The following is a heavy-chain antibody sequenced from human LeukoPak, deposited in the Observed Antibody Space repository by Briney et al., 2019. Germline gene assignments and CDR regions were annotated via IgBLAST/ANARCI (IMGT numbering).Heavy chain of an antibody. CDR2: IYPDDSNT. CDR1: GYNFPDFW. J-gene: IGHJ4*02. CDR3: ARHRPGPGGVLAYCGGDCPGPFDY. D-gene: IGHD2-21*02. Sequence: KIPCKASGYNFPDFWIAWVRQMPGKGLEWMGIIYPDDSNTRYSPSFQGQVTISADKSISTAYLQWSSLKASDTAMYYCARHRPGPGGVLAYCGGDCPGPFDYWGQGTLVTVSS. V-gene: IGHV5-51*01.